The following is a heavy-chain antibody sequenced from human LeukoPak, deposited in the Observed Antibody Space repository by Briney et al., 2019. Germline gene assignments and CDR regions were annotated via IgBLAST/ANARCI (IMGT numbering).Heavy chain of an antibody. Sequence: SETLSLTCTVSGGSISSSSYYWGWIRQSPGKGLEWIGSIYYSGSTYYNPSLKSRVTISVDTSKNQFSLKLSSVTAADTAVYYCARRDTWTTGGDYWGQGTLVTVSS. CDR1: GGSISSSSYY. J-gene: IGHJ4*02. D-gene: IGHD5-18*01. CDR2: IYYSGST. V-gene: IGHV4-39*01. CDR3: ARRDTWTTGGDY.